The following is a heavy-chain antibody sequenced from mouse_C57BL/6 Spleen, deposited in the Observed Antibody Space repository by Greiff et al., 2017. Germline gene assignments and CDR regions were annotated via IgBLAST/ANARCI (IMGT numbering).Heavy chain of an antibody. CDR1: GFTFSDYG. Sequence: EVMLVESGGGLVKPGGSLKLSCAASGFTFSDYGMHWVRQAPEKGLEWVAYISSGRSTIYYADTVKGRFTISRDNAKNTLFLQMTSLRSEDTAMXYYAGEGIPKALDYWGQGTSVTVSS. J-gene: IGHJ4*01. CDR2: ISSGRSTI. V-gene: IGHV5-17*01. CDR3: AGEGIPKALDY.